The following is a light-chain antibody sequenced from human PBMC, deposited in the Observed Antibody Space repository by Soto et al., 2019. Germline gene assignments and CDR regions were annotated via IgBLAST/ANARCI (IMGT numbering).Light chain of an antibody. Sequence: DIQMTQSPSSLSASVGDRITITCRASQSVSTYVNWFQQKPGKAPKLLKYTTGNLQSGVPSRCSGSVSGTDFTLTISSLQPEDFATYYCQQTYRSPWTFGQGPNV. CDR3: QQTYRSPWT. CDR1: QSVSTY. J-gene: IGKJ1*01. V-gene: IGKV1-39*01. CDR2: TTG.